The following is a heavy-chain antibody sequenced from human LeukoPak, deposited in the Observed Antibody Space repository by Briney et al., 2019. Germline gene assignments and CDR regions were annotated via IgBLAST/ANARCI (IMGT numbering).Heavy chain of an antibody. D-gene: IGHD3-22*01. V-gene: IGHV3-74*01. CDR3: ARVSASSGLPRFDY. J-gene: IGHJ4*02. CDR1: GFTFSSYG. Sequence: GGSLRLSCAASGFTFSSYGMHWVRQAPGKGLVWVSRIGTDGSTTTYADSVKGRFTISRDNAKNTLYLQMNSLRAEDTAVYYCARVSASSGLPRFDYWGQGTLVTVSS. CDR2: IGTDGSTT.